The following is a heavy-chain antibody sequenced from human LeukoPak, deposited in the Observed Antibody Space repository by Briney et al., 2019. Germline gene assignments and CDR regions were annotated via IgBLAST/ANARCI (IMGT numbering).Heavy chain of an antibody. J-gene: IGHJ6*02. Sequence: GRSLRLSCAASGFTFSSYAMSWVRQAPGKGLEWVSVISGSGSSTYYADSVKGRFTISRDNSKNTLYLQMNSLRVEDTAVYYCAKEGLYDFWSGYSGFYGMDVWGQGTTVTVSS. CDR3: AKEGLYDFWSGYSGFYGMDV. D-gene: IGHD3-3*01. CDR1: GFTFSSYA. CDR2: ISGSGSST. V-gene: IGHV3-23*01.